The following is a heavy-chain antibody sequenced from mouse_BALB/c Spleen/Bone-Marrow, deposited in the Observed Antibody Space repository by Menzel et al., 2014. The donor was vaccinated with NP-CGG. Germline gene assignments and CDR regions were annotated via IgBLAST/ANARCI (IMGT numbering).Heavy chain of an antibody. CDR2: ISYSGST. J-gene: IGHJ4*01. D-gene: IGHD2-4*01. Sequence: EVKLMESGPGLVKPSQSLSLTCTVTGYSITSDYAWNWIRQFPGNKLEWMGYISYSGSTSYNPSLKSRISITRDTSKNQFFLQLNSVTTEDTATYYCARRDYDDYAMDYWGQGTSVTVSP. V-gene: IGHV3-2*02. CDR1: GYSITSDYA. CDR3: ARRDYDDYAMDY.